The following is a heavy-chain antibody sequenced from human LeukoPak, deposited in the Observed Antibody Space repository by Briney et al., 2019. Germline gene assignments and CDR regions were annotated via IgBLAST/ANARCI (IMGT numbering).Heavy chain of an antibody. CDR1: GGSFSGYY. V-gene: IGHV4-34*01. Sequence: PSETLSLTCAVYGGSFSGYYWNWIRQPPGRGLEWIGEISQSGSTNYNPSLKSRITMSVDTSKNQFSLQLRSMTAADTAVYFCARAIDDEFYLYYGMDVWGQGTTVTVSS. CDR3: ARAIDDEFYLYYGMDV. D-gene: IGHD3-16*01. CDR2: ISQSGST. J-gene: IGHJ6*02.